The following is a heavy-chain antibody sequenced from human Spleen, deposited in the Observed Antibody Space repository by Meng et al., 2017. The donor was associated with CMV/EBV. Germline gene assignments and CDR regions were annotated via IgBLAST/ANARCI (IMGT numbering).Heavy chain of an antibody. J-gene: IGHJ6*02. CDR3: ARVSNDYGDSWMDV. CDR1: GFTFSDHY. CDR2: TRNKANSYGT. D-gene: IGHD4-17*01. V-gene: IGHV3-72*01. Sequence: LSLTCAASGFTFSDHYMDWVRQAPGKGLEWVGRTRNKANSYGTEYAASVKGRFTISRDDSRNSLYLQMNSLKSEDTAVYYCARVSNDYGDSWMDVWGQGTTVTVSS.